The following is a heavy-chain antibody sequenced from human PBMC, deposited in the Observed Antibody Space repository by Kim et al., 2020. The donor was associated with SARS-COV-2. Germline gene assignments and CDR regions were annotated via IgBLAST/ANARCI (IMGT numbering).Heavy chain of an antibody. CDR1: GFTFSDYY. D-gene: IGHD1-1*01. CDR3: ASMNTSRSMYGTKCDY. CDR2: INTGGTYS. Sequence: GGSLRLSCTASGFTFSDYYMGWIRQAPGKGLEWLAYINTGGTYSTYLDSAKGRFTISRDNAKNSLFLQLDSLRADDSAVYYCASMNTSRSMYGTKCDYW. J-gene: IGHJ4*01. V-gene: IGHV3-11*03.